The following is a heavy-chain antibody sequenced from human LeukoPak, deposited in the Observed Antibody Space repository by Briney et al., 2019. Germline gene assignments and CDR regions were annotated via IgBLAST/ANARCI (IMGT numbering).Heavy chain of an antibody. CDR2: ISSSSSYI. J-gene: IGHJ4*02. Sequence: GGSLRLSCAASGFTFSSYSMNWVRQAPGKGLEWVSSISSSSSYIYYADSVKGRFTISRDNAKNSLYLQMNSLRAEDTAVYYCARDRPPAVARGYYFDYWGQGTLVTVSS. D-gene: IGHD4-23*01. CDR1: GFTFSSYS. V-gene: IGHV3-21*01. CDR3: ARDRPPAVARGYYFDY.